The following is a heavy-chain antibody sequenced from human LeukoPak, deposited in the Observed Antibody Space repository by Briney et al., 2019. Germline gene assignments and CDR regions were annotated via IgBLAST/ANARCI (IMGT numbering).Heavy chain of an antibody. Sequence: SETLSLTCTVSGGSVSSGSYYWSWIRQPPGKGLEWTGYIYYSGSTNYNPSLKSRVTISVDTSKNQFSLKLSSVTAADTAVYYCARGDGGYPHWGQGTLVTVSS. CDR1: GGSVSSGSYY. D-gene: IGHD5-12*01. CDR2: IYYSGST. J-gene: IGHJ4*02. CDR3: ARGDGGYPH. V-gene: IGHV4-61*01.